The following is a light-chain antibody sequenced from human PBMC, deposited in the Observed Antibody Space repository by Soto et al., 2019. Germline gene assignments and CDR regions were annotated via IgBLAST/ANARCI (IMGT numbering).Light chain of an antibody. CDR2: GAS. Sequence: AIQMTQSPSSLSASVGDRVNITCRASQGNRHYSGWYPQKPGKAPNLLIYGASTLKSGVPSRFSGSGYGTDFSRTINSLQPEDFATYYWLDDYNDARTFGQGTMVDVK. J-gene: IGKJ1*01. CDR3: LDDYNDART. CDR1: QGNRHY. V-gene: IGKV1-6*01.